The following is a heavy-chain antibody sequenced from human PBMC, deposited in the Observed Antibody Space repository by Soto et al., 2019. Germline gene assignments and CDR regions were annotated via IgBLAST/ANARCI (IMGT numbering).Heavy chain of an antibody. CDR2: ISYDGNIK. V-gene: IGHV3-30*18. CDR3: AKTSEGSYYDY. Sequence: QVQLVESGGGVVQPGRSLRLSCAASGFTFSSYGMYWVRQAPGTGLEWVAVISYDGNIKYYADSVKGRFTISRDNSKNTLYLQVDSPRAEDTAVYYCAKTSEGSYYDYWGQGTLVTVSS. J-gene: IGHJ4*02. CDR1: GFTFSSYG. D-gene: IGHD1-26*01.